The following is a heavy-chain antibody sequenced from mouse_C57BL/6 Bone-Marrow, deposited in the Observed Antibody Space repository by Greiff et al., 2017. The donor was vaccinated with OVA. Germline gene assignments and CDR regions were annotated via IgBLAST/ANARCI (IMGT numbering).Heavy chain of an antibody. V-gene: IGHV7-3*01. CDR3: ARSHDYGSSYEDFDY. Sequence: EVKLVESGGGLVQPGGSLSLSCAASGFTFTDYYMSWVRQPPGKALEWLGFIRNKANGYTTEYSASVKGRFTISRDNSKSILYLHMNALRAEDSATYYCARSHDYGSSYEDFDYWGQGTTLTVSS. CDR2: IRNKANGYTT. D-gene: IGHD1-1*01. CDR1: GFTFTDYY. J-gene: IGHJ2*01.